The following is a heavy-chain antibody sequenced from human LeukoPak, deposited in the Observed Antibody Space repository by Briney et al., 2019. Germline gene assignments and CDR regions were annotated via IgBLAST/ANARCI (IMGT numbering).Heavy chain of an antibody. CDR3: AKEDTGYIVVVVAATNY. Sequence: GGSLRLSCAASGFTFSSYAMTWVRQAPGKGLEWVSLISGSGGSTYYADSVKGRFTISRDNSKNTLYLQMNSLRAEDTAVYYCAKEDTGYIVVVVAATNYWGQGTLVTVSS. CDR2: ISGSGGST. J-gene: IGHJ4*02. CDR1: GFTFSSYA. V-gene: IGHV3-23*01. D-gene: IGHD2-15*01.